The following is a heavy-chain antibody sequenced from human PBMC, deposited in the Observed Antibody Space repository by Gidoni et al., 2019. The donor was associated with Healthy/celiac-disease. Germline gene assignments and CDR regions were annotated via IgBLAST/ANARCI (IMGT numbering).Heavy chain of an antibody. CDR3: VKDRQVVPAAIWSDYFDY. CDR1: GFTFSSYA. V-gene: IGHV3-64D*08. J-gene: IGHJ4*02. Sequence: EVQLVESGGGLVQPGGSLRLSCSASGFTFSSYAMHWVRQAPGKGLEYVSAISSNGGSTYYADSVKGRFTISRDNSKNTLYLQMSSLRAEDTAVYYCVKDRQVVPAAIWSDYFDYWGQGTLVTVSS. D-gene: IGHD2-2*01. CDR2: ISSNGGST.